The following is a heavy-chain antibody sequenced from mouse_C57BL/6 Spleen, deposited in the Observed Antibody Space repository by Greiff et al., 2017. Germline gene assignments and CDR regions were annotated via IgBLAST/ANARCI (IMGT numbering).Heavy chain of an antibody. Sequence: EVQLQESGGGLVKPGGSLKLSCAASGFTFSSYAMSWVRQTPEKRLEWVATISDGGSYTYYPDNVKGRFTISRDNAKNNLYLQMSHLKSEDTAMYYCARDRGGYGYDYYFDYWGQGTTLTVSS. D-gene: IGHD2-2*01. J-gene: IGHJ2*01. CDR2: ISDGGSYT. CDR1: GFTFSSYA. CDR3: ARDRGGYGYDYYFDY. V-gene: IGHV5-4*01.